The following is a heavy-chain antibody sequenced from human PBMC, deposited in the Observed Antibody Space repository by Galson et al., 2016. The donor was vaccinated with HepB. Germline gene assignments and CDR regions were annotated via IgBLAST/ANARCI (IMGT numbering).Heavy chain of an antibody. Sequence: LSLTCAVYGGSFSGHYWSWIRQSPGKGLEWIGEIHESGTTNYNPSLKTRVTMSRDTSKNRVSLKLGSVTAADTAVYYCARGNIDFTMVMVVFTGASYYFDYWGRGVLVTVSS. D-gene: IGHD3-22*01. CDR3: ARGNIDFTMVMVVFTGASYYFDY. J-gene: IGHJ4*02. V-gene: IGHV4-34*01. CDR1: GGSFSGHY. CDR2: IHESGTT.